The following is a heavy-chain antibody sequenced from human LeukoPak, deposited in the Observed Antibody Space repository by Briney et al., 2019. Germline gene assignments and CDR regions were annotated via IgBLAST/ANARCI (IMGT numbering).Heavy chain of an antibody. Sequence: ASVKVSCKVSGYTLTELFMHWVRQAPGKGLEWMGGFDPEDGETIYAQKFQGRVTMTEDTSTDTAYMELSSLRSEDTAVYYCARGPDYYDSSGYYPDYWGQGTLVTVSS. CDR1: GYTLTELF. V-gene: IGHV1-24*01. CDR2: FDPEDGET. CDR3: ARGPDYYDSSGYYPDY. J-gene: IGHJ4*02. D-gene: IGHD3-22*01.